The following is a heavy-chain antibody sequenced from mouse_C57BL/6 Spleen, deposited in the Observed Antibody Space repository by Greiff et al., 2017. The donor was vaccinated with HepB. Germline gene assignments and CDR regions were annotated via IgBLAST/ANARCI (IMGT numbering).Heavy chain of an antibody. Sequence: EVKVEESGGGLVQPGGSMKLSCVASGFTFSNYWMNWVRQSPEKGLEWVAQIRLKSDNYATHYAESVKGRFTISRDDSKSSVYLQMNNLRAEDTGIYYCTAGLRLFYAMDYWGQGTSVTVSS. CDR3: TAGLRLFYAMDY. CDR2: IRLKSDNYAT. J-gene: IGHJ4*01. CDR1: GFTFSNYW. V-gene: IGHV6-3*01. D-gene: IGHD3-2*02.